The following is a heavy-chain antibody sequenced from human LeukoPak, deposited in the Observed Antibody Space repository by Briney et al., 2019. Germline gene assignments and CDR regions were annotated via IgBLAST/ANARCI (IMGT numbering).Heavy chain of an antibody. CDR1: GYTFTSYG. V-gene: IGHV1-18*01. Sequence: GASVKVSCKASGYTFTSYGISWVRQAPGQGLEWMGWISAYNGNTNYAQKLQGRVTMTTDTSTSTAYMELRSLRSDDTAVSYCARDFRYCSSTSCYTGDYWGQGTLVTVSS. CDR2: ISAYNGNT. CDR3: ARDFRYCSSTSCYTGDY. D-gene: IGHD2-2*02. J-gene: IGHJ4*02.